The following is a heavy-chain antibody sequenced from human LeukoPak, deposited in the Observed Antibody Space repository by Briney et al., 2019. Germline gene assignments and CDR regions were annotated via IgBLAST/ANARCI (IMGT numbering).Heavy chain of an antibody. D-gene: IGHD3-10*01. CDR1: GGSFRGYY. CDR3: ARGGGYGSGSYRPYYYYYYGMDV. Sequence: SETLSLTCAVYGGSFRGYYWSWIRQPPGKGLEWIGEINHSGSTNYNPSLKSRVTISVDTSKNQFSLKLSSVTAADTAVYYCARGGGYGSGSYRPYYYYYYGMDVWGQGTTVTVSS. CDR2: INHSGST. J-gene: IGHJ6*02. V-gene: IGHV4-34*01.